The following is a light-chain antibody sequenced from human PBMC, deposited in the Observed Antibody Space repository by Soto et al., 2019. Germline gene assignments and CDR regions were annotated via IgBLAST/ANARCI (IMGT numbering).Light chain of an antibody. V-gene: IGKV3-20*01. Sequence: ESVLTQSPGTLSLSPGERATLSCRASQSVSSNYLAWYQQKPGQAPRLLIYGASTRATGIPDRFSGSGSGTDFTLTISRLEPDDSAVYYCQQYGNSPTWTFGQGTKVQIQ. CDR3: QQYGNSPTWT. J-gene: IGKJ1*01. CDR2: GAS. CDR1: QSVSSNY.